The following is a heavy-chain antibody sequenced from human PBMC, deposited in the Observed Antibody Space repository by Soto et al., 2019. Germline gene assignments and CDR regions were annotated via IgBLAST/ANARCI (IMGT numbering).Heavy chain of an antibody. J-gene: IGHJ4*02. CDR2: IYYSGST. V-gene: IGHV4-59*01. D-gene: IGHD5-12*01. CDR1: GGSFSGYY. Sequence: SETLSLTCAVYGGSFSGYYWSWIRQPPGKGLEWIGYIYYSGSTNYNPSLKSRVTISVDTSKNHFSLKLSSVTAADTAVYYCARDSRRDGYNTVYYFDYWGQGTLVTVSS. CDR3: ARDSRRDGYNTVYYFDY.